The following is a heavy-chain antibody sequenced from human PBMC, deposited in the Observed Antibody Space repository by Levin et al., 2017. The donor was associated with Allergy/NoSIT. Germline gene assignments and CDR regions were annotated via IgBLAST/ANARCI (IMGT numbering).Heavy chain of an antibody. Sequence: GESLKISCAASGFTFSSYAMSWVRQAPGKGLEWVSVISGSGGSTYYADSVKGRFIISRDNSKNTLYLQMNSLRAEDTAEYFCAKDKTITAAGSDLYFHYWGQGTLVTVSS. CDR2: ISGSGGST. J-gene: IGHJ1*01. D-gene: IGHD6-13*01. V-gene: IGHV3-23*01. CDR3: AKDKTITAAGSDLYFHY. CDR1: GFTFSSYA.